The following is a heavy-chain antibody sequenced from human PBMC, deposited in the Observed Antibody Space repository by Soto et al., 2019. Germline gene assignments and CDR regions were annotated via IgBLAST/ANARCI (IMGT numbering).Heavy chain of an antibody. J-gene: IGHJ6*02. CDR3: AIVVVPAAISYYYGMDV. CDR1: GYTVSIYV. V-gene: IGHV1-18*01. D-gene: IGHD2-2*01. CDR2: ISAYNGNT. Sequence: AIVTVARRPSGYTVSIYVVTRVLQAPGPGFEWMGWISAYNGNTNYAQKLQGGVTMTTDTSTSTAYMELRSLRSDDTAVYYCAIVVVPAAISYYYGMDVWGQGTTVTVSS.